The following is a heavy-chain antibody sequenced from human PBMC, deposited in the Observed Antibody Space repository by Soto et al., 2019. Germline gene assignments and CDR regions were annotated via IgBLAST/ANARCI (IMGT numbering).Heavy chain of an antibody. Sequence: QVQLVESGGGVVQPGRSLRLSCAASGFTFSSYGMHWVRQAPGKGLEWVAVIWYDGTNKYCADSVKGRFTISRDNSKSTMFLQMNSLRAEDTAVYYCARDRDPGQWLTTNYVAYWGQGTLVTVSS. CDR3: ARDRDPGQWLTTNYVAY. CDR2: IWYDGTNK. V-gene: IGHV3-33*01. D-gene: IGHD6-19*01. CDR1: GFTFSSYG. J-gene: IGHJ4*02.